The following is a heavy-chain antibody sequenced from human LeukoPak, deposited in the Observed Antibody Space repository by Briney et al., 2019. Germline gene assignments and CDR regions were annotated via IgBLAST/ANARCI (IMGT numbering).Heavy chain of an antibody. Sequence: GGSLRLSCSASGFTFSSYAMHWVRQAPGKGLEYVSAISSNGGSTYYADSVKGRFTISRDNAKNSLYLQMNTLRAEDTALYYCAKGGAAVDNYWYFDLWGRGTLVTVTS. CDR2: ISSNGGST. CDR1: GFTFSSYA. J-gene: IGHJ2*01. V-gene: IGHV3-64*04. CDR3: AKGGAAVDNYWYFDL. D-gene: IGHD6-13*01.